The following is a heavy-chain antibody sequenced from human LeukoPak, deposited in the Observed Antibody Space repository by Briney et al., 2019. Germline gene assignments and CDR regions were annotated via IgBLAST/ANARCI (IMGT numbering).Heavy chain of an antibody. V-gene: IGHV1-69*05. Sequence: ASVKVSCKASGGTFSSYAISWVRQAPGQGLEWMGRITPIFGTANYAQKFQGRVTITTDESTSTAYMELSSLRSEDTAVYYCAREGEEGWFNPWGQGTLVTVSS. CDR3: AREGEEGWFNP. CDR1: GGTFSSYA. J-gene: IGHJ5*02. CDR2: ITPIFGTA.